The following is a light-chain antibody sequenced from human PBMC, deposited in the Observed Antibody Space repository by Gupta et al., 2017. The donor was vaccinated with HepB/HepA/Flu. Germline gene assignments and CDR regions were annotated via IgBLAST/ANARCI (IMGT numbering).Light chain of an antibody. CDR1: QSVLYSSNNKNY. CDR2: WAA. V-gene: IGKV4-1*01. CDR3: QQYYGTPLT. J-gene: IGKJ4*01. Sequence: DIVMTQSPDSLAVSLGERATINCKSSQSVLYSSNNKNYLAWYQQKPGQPPKLLIFWAATRESGVPDRFSGGGSGTDFTLTISSLLAEDVAVYYCQQYYGTPLTFGGGTKVEIK.